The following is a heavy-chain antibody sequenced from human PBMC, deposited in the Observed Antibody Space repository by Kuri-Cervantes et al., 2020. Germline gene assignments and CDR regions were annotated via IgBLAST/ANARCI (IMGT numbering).Heavy chain of an antibody. Sequence: GESLKISCAASGFTVSSNYMSWIRQAPGKGLEWVSYISSSGSTIYYADSVKGRFTISRDNAKNSLYLQMNSLSAEDTAVYYCARTYYDFWSGYYTSDYYYGMDVWGQGTTVTVSS. J-gene: IGHJ6*02. CDR1: GFTVSSNY. CDR3: ARTYYDFWSGYYTSDYYYGMDV. V-gene: IGHV3-11*01. D-gene: IGHD3-3*01. CDR2: ISSSGSTI.